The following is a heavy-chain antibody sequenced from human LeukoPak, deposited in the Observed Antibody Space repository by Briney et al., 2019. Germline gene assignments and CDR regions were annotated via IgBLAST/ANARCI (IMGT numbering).Heavy chain of an antibody. D-gene: IGHD5-18*01. V-gene: IGHV3-49*04. CDR2: IRSKAYGGTT. J-gene: IGHJ6*02. CDR1: GFTFGDHA. Sequence: GRSLRLSCTASGFTFGDHAMSWVRQAPGKGLEWVGFIRSKAYGGTTEYAASAQGRFIISRDDSKGIAYLQMNSLTTEDTAVYYCTRGPIHLWLHSGRDVWGQGTTVIVSS. CDR3: TRGPIHLWLHSGRDV.